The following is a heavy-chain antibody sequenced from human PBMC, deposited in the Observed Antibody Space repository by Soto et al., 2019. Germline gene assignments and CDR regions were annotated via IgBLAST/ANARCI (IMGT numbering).Heavy chain of an antibody. CDR1: GFTFSSYW. J-gene: IGHJ3*01. Sequence: PGGSLRLSCAASGFTFSSYWMHWVRQAPGKGLVWVSHVMNDGSGTTYADSVKGRFTISRDNAKNAIFLQMTSLRVDDTAVYFCARGDRGGFDLWGQGTMVTVSS. CDR3: ARGDRGGFDL. D-gene: IGHD3-10*01. V-gene: IGHV3-74*03. CDR2: VMNDGSGT.